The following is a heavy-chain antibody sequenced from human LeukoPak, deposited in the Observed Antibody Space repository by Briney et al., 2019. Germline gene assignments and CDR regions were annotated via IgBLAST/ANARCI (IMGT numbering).Heavy chain of an antibody. CDR1: GVTFRNAW. J-gene: IGHJ4*02. CDR2: SISRSGGVTT. Sequence: GGSLRLSCAASGVTFRNAWMTWVRQAPGGGLEWVGRSISRSGGVTTEYAAPVKGRFTISRDDSRNTVYLQMNSLRVEDTAVYYCAKPPDGYNSGAFGYWGQGTLVTVSS. CDR3: AKPPDGYNSGAFGY. D-gene: IGHD5-24*01. V-gene: IGHV3-15*01.